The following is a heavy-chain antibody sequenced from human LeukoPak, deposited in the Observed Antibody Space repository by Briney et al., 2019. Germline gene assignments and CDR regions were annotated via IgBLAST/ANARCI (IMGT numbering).Heavy chain of an antibody. CDR1: GFTFSNCS. CDR3: ARGGGLESYYMDV. Sequence: PGGSLRLSCAASGFTFSNCSMNWVRQAPGKGLEWVSSISSSSSYIYYADSLKGRFIISRDNAKNSLYLQINSLRAEDTAVYYCARGGGLESYYMDVWGKGTTVTVSS. V-gene: IGHV3-21*01. J-gene: IGHJ6*03. CDR2: ISSSSSYI. D-gene: IGHD1-1*01.